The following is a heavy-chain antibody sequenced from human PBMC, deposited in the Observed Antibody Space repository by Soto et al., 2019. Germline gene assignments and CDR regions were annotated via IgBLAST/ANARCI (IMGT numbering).Heavy chain of an antibody. J-gene: IGHJ5*02. D-gene: IGHD3-16*01. V-gene: IGHV1-69*01. CDR3: ASGMITCGEPMAGWFDP. Sequence: QVQLVQSGAEVKKPGSSVKVSCKASGGTFSSYAISWVRQAPGQGLEWMGGIIPIFGTANYAQKFQGRVTITADESSSTAYMELSSLRSEDTAVYYCASGMITCGEPMAGWFDPWGQGTLVTVSS. CDR1: GGTFSSYA. CDR2: IIPIFGTA.